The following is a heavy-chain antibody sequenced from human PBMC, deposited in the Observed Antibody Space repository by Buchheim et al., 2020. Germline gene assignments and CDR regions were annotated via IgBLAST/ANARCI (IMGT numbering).Heavy chain of an antibody. Sequence: EVQLLESGGGLVQPGGSLRLSCAASGFTFSNYAMGWVRQAPGKGLEWVSGISGSGVKKYYADSVKGRFTISRDNSKNTLYLQMNSLRAEDTAVYFCAKVTRAQDVFDYWGQGTL. CDR1: GFTFSNYA. D-gene: IGHD2-21*02. J-gene: IGHJ4*02. CDR2: ISGSGVKK. V-gene: IGHV3-23*01. CDR3: AKVTRAQDVFDY.